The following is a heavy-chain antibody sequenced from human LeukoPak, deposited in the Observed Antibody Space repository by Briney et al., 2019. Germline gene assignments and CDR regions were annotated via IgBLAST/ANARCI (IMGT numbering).Heavy chain of an antibody. CDR2: IKQDGSEK. V-gene: IGHV3-7*03. CDR1: GFTFSSYW. CDR3: ARDRKLRGPYDY. D-gene: IGHD1-26*01. Sequence: PGEALRLYCVASGFTFSSYWMGWVRQAPGKGLEWVANIKQDGSEKYYVDSVKGRFTISRDNARNSLYLQMNSLRAEDTAVYYCARDRKLRGPYDYWGQGTLVTVSS. J-gene: IGHJ4*02.